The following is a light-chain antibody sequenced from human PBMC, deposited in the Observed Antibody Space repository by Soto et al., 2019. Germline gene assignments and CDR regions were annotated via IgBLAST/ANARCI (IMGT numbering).Light chain of an antibody. Sequence: QSVLTQSPSASASLGASVKLTCTLRSGHSNYAIAWHQQQSEKGPRYLMKLNSDGSHSKGDGIPDRFSGSSSGAERYLTISSLPSEDEADYYCQTWGSGIVVFGGGTKLTVL. J-gene: IGLJ2*01. CDR1: SGHSNYA. V-gene: IGLV4-69*01. CDR3: QTWGSGIVV. CDR2: LNSDGSH.